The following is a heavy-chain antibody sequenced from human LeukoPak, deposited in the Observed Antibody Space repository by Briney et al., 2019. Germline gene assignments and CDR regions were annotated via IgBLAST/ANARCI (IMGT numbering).Heavy chain of an antibody. CDR2: INHSGST. Sequence: PSETLSLTCTVSGGSISSGSYYWSWIRQPPGKGLEWIGEINHSGSTNYNPSLKSRVTISVDTSKNQFSLKLSSVTAADTAVYYCARLTGYNPKDGLDYWGQGTLVTVSS. CDR1: GGSISSGSYY. V-gene: IGHV4-39*07. D-gene: IGHD5-24*01. J-gene: IGHJ4*02. CDR3: ARLTGYNPKDGLDY.